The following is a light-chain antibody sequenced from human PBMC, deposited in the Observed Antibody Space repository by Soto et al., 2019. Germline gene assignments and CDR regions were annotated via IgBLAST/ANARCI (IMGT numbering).Light chain of an antibody. CDR3: CSYAGSSPLV. Sequence: QSVLTQPASVSGSPGQSITISCTGTSSDVGSYNLVSWYQQHPGKAPKLMIYDDSKRPSGVSNRFSGSKSGNTASLTISGLQAEDEADYHCCSYAGSSPLVFGGGTPLTVL. CDR2: DDS. J-gene: IGLJ2*01. V-gene: IGLV2-23*01. CDR1: SSDVGSYNL.